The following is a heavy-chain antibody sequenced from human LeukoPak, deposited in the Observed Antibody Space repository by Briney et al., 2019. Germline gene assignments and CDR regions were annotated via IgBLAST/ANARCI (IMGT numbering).Heavy chain of an antibody. CDR1: GYTFTGYY. V-gene: IGHV1-2*02. CDR3: AREGDSSGYYYAY. D-gene: IGHD3-22*01. CDR2: IDPNGGGT. J-gene: IGHJ4*02. Sequence: ASVKVSCKASGYTFTGYYMIWVRQAPGQGLEWMGWIDPNGGGTNYAQKFQGRVTMTRDTSISTAYMELSRLTSDDTAVYYCAREGDSSGYYYAYWGQGTLVTVSS.